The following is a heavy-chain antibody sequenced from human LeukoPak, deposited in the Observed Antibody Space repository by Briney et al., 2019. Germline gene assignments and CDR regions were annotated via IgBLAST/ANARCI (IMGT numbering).Heavy chain of an antibody. CDR1: GFTFDNYA. J-gene: IGHJ4*02. CDR2: ISWNSRSI. D-gene: IGHD2-15*01. CDR3: AKDRYCTSSSCPIDY. Sequence: PGRSLRLSCAASGFTFDNYAMHWVRQAPGKGLEWVSGISWNSRSIGYADSVKGRFTISRDSAKKSLYLQMNSLRAEDTALYYCAKDRYCTSSSCPIDYWGRGTLVTVSS. V-gene: IGHV3-9*01.